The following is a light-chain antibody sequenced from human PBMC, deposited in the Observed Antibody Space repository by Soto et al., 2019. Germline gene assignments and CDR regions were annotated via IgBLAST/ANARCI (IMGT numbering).Light chain of an antibody. CDR1: QSVSNTY. V-gene: IGKV3-20*01. CDR2: GAS. J-gene: IGKJ3*01. CDR3: QQYATSPVT. Sequence: EIVLTQSPGTLSLSPGERATLSCRASQSVSNTYLAWYQQKPGQAHRLLIYGASSRATGIPDRFSGSGSGTDFTLTISRLEPEDFAVYYCQQYATSPVTFGPGTKVDMK.